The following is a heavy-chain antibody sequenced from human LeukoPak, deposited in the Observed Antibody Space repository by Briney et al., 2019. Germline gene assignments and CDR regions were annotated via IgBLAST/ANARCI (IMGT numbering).Heavy chain of an antibody. D-gene: IGHD6-19*01. CDR3: ARVYSSGWSY. CDR1: GFIFSAYE. V-gene: IGHV3-48*03. Sequence: PGGSLRLSCAASGFIFSAYEMIWVRQAPGKGLEWVSYISSSGSTIYYADSVKGRFTISRDNAKKSLYLQMNSLRVEDTAVYYCARVYSSGWSYWGQGTLVTVSS. CDR2: ISSSGSTI. J-gene: IGHJ4*02.